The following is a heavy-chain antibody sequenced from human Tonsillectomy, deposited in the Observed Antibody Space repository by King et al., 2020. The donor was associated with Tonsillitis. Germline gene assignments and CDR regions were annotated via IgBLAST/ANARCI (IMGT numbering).Heavy chain of an antibody. CDR2: INQNGGEK. CDR3: ARDVTFGGKY. J-gene: IGHJ4*02. D-gene: IGHD4-23*01. CDR1: GLTFSSYW. V-gene: IGHV3-7*03. Sequence: VQLVESGGGLVQPGGSLRLSCAVSGLTFSSYWMCWVRQAPGKGLEWVANINQNGGEKYYVDSVKGRFTISRDNAKNSLYLQMNSLRADDTAVYYCARDVTFGGKYWGPGTLVTVSS.